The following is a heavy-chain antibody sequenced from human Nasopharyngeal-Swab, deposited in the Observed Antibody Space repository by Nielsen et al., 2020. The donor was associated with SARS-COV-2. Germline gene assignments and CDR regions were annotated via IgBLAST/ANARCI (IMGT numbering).Heavy chain of an antibody. Sequence: GESLKISCSASGFTFSSYCMSWVRQAPGKGLVWVANIKQDGSEKYYVDSVKGRFTISRDNAKNSLYLQMNSLRPEDTAVYYCARAGYSGYEYYFDYWGQGTLVTVSS. J-gene: IGHJ4*02. CDR3: ARAGYSGYEYYFDY. CDR2: IKQDGSEK. V-gene: IGHV3-7*01. D-gene: IGHD5-12*01. CDR1: GFTFSSYC.